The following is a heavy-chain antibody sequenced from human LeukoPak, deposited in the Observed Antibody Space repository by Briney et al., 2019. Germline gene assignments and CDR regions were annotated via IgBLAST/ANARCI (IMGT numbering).Heavy chain of an antibody. CDR3: ARHWPPTHYGALDY. Sequence: PSETLSLTCTVSGGSISSYYWSWIRQPPGKGLEWIGYIYYSGSTNYNPSLKSRVTISVDTSKNQFSLKLSSVTAADTAVYYCARHWPPTHYGALDYWGQGTLVTVSS. CDR2: IYYSGST. V-gene: IGHV4-59*08. CDR1: GGSISSYY. D-gene: IGHD4-17*01. J-gene: IGHJ4*02.